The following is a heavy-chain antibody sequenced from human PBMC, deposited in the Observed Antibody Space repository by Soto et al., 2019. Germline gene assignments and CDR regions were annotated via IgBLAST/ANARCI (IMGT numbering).Heavy chain of an antibody. CDR1: GGSLSSYY. CDR2: MYNSGSA. V-gene: IGHV4-59*08. CDR3: ARHGAIYSNSWYDFDY. D-gene: IGHD5-18*01. J-gene: IGHJ4*02. Sequence: QVQLQESGPGLVKPSETLSLTCTVSGGSLSSYYWSWIRQPPGKGLEWVGYMYNSGSANYNPSLKIQVTISVDMSQNEFSLKLTSVTAADTSVYYCARHGAIYSNSWYDFDYWGQGTLVTVSS.